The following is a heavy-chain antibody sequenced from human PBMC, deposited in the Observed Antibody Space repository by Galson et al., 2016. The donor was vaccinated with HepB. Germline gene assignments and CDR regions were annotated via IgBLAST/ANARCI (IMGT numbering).Heavy chain of an antibody. D-gene: IGHD3-9*01. J-gene: IGHJ6*02. Sequence: SLRLSCAASGFTFSRYAMHWVRQAPGKGLEWVAVISYDGSNKYYADSVKGRFTISRDNSKNTLYVQVNRLRAEDTAVYYCARDKRDSDILTGNYYYGMDVWGLGTTVTVSS. CDR3: ARDKRDSDILTGNYYYGMDV. CDR2: ISYDGSNK. CDR1: GFTFSRYA. V-gene: IGHV3-30*04.